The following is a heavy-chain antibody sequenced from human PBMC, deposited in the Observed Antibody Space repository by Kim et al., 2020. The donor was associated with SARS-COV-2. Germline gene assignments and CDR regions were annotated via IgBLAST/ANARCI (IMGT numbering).Heavy chain of an antibody. CDR1: GFTFSDYY. CDR2: ISSSSTYT. J-gene: IGHJ6*02. D-gene: IGHD6-19*01. CDR3: ARGPEAVAGRYYYYYGMDV. Sequence: GGSLRLSCAASGFTFSDYYMSWIRQAPGKGLEWVSYISSSSTYTNYADSVKGRFTISRDNAKNSLYLQMNSLRGEDTAVYYCARGPEAVAGRYYYYYGMDVWGLGTTVTVSS. V-gene: IGHV3-11*05.